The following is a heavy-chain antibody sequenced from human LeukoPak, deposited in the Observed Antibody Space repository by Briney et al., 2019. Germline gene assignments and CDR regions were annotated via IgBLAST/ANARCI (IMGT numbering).Heavy chain of an antibody. CDR3: ARGINTGGCLNAQYYFDY. CDR2: INHSGST. V-gene: IGHV4-34*01. CDR1: GGSFSGYY. J-gene: IGHJ4*02. D-gene: IGHD1-26*01. Sequence: TSETLSLTCAVYGGSFSGYYWSWIRQPPGKGLEWIGEINHSGSTNYNPSLKSRVTISVDTSKNQFSLKLSSVTAADTAVYYCARGINTGGCLNAQYYFDYWGQGTLVTVSS.